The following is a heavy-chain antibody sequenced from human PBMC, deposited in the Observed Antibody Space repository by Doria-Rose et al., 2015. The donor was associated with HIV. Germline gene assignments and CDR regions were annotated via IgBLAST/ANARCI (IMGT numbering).Heavy chain of an antibody. CDR1: GFTFSGSA. Sequence: VQLVQSGGGLVRPGGSLKLSCAASGFTFSGSAMHWVRQASGKGLEWVGRIRSKANSYATAYAASVKGRFTISRDDSKNTAYLQMNSLKTEDTAVYYCTRPGVGANDYWGQGTLVTVSS. J-gene: IGHJ4*02. CDR3: TRPGVGANDY. D-gene: IGHD1-26*01. V-gene: IGHV3-73*01. CDR2: IRSKANSYAT.